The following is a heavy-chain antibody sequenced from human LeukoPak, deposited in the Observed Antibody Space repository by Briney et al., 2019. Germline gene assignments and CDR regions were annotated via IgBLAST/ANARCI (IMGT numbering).Heavy chain of an antibody. D-gene: IGHD1-26*01. CDR2: IHYSGST. CDR1: GGSISNYY. J-gene: IGHJ4*02. Sequence: SETLSLTCTVSGGSISNYYWSWIRQPPGQGLEWIGYIHYSGSTNYNPSLKSRGSISVDMSTNQFSLKLTSVTAADTAVYYCARHSRTYYDFDYWGQGTLVTVSS. CDR3: ARHSRTYYDFDY. V-gene: IGHV4-59*08.